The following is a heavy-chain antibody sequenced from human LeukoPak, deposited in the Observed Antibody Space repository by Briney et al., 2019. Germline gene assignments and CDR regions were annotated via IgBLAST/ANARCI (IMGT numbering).Heavy chain of an antibody. CDR3: ARHGSSYSFDC. J-gene: IGHJ4*02. D-gene: IGHD6-13*01. CDR2: IYYSGRS. CDR1: GGSISSSTSY. Sequence: SETLSLTCTVSGGSISSSTSYWGWIRQPPGKGLEWIGNIYYSGRSYYNPSLQSRLTISIDTSNNQFSLRLSSVTAADTAVYYCARHGSSYSFDCWGQGILVTVSS. V-gene: IGHV4-39*01.